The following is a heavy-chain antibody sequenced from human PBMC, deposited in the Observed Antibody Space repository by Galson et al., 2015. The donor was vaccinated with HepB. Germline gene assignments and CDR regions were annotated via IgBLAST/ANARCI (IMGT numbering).Heavy chain of an antibody. V-gene: IGHV4-38-2*01. D-gene: IGHD3-10*01. CDR1: GYSINSGYY. CDR3: ARHSSGRLYNWFDP. J-gene: IGHJ5*02. CDR2: IYHSGST. Sequence: LSLTCAVSGYSINSGYYWGWIRQPPGKGLECIGSIYHSGSTYYNPSLKSRVTISVDTSKNQFSLKLSSVTAADTAVYYCARHSSGRLYNWFDPWGQGTLVTVSS.